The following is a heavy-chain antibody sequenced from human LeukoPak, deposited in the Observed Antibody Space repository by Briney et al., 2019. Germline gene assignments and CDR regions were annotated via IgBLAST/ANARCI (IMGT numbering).Heavy chain of an antibody. V-gene: IGHV4-30-2*01. CDR3: ARGAVDYGDYKHFDY. CDR2: IYHSGST. Sequence: PSETLSLTCAVSGGSISSGGYSWSWIRQPPGKGLEWIGYIYHSGSTYYNPSLKSRVTISVDRSKNQFSLKLSAVTAADTAVYYCARGAVDYGDYKHFDYWGQGTLVTVSS. D-gene: IGHD4-17*01. J-gene: IGHJ4*02. CDR1: GGSISSGGYS.